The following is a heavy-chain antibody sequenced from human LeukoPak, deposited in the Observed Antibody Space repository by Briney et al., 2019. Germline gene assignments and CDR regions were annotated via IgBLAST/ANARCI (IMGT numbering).Heavy chain of an antibody. J-gene: IGHJ4*02. V-gene: IGHV1-18*01. Sequence: GASVKVSCKASGYTFTSYGISWVRQAPGQGLEWMGWISAYNGNTNYAQKLQGRVTMTTDTSTSTAYMELRSLRSDDTAVYYCARDLEHYCSGGSCYPDYFDYWGQGTLVTVSS. D-gene: IGHD2-15*01. CDR1: GYTFTSYG. CDR3: ARDLEHYCSGGSCYPDYFDY. CDR2: ISAYNGNT.